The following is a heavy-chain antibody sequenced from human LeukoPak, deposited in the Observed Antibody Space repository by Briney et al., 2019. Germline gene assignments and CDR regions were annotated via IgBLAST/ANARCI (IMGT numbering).Heavy chain of an antibody. CDR1: GFTFDDYA. Sequence: GGSLRLSCAASGFTFDDYAMPWVRQAPGKGLEWVSGISWNSGSIGYADSVKGRFTISRDNAKNSLYLQMNSLRAEDTALYYCAKDMYYDILTGAGFDYWGQGTLVTVSS. CDR3: AKDMYYDILTGAGFDY. V-gene: IGHV3-9*01. CDR2: ISWNSGSI. D-gene: IGHD3-9*01. J-gene: IGHJ4*02.